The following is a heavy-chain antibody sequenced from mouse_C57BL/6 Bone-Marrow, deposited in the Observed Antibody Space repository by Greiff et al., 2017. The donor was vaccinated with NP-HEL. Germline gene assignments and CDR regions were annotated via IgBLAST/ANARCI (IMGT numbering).Heavy chain of an antibody. CDR2: IYPGDGDT. D-gene: IGHD3-2*02. Sequence: QVQLQQSGPELVKPGASVKISCKASGYAFSSSWMNWVKQRPGKGLEWIGRIYPGDGDTNYNGKFKGKATLTADKSSSTAYMQLSSLTSEDSAVYFCARNYLDSSGFAWFAYWGQGTLVTVSA. V-gene: IGHV1-82*01. CDR1: GYAFSSSW. CDR3: ARNYLDSSGFAWFAY. J-gene: IGHJ3*01.